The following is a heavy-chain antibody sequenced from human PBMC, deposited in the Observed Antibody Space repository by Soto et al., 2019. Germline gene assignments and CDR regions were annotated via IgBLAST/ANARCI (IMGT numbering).Heavy chain of an antibody. CDR1: GFTFSVYY. Sequence: QVQLVESGGGLVKPGGSLRLSCAASGFTFSVYYMTWIRQAPGKGLEWVSYISGDASTIYYADFVKGRFTISRDNAKNSVYLQMNSLRVEDTAVYYCASGSPPIGSWGQGTLVTVSS. CDR2: ISGDASTI. J-gene: IGHJ4*02. CDR3: ASGSPPIGS. D-gene: IGHD6-19*01. V-gene: IGHV3-11*01.